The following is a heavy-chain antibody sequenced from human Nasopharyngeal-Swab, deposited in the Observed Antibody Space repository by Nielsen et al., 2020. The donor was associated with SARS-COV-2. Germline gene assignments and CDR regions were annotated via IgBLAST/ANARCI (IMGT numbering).Heavy chain of an antibody. CDR3: ASGGYDFWSGYPSDY. V-gene: IGHV3-11*04. CDR2: ISNTGSYK. Sequence: GESLKISCAASGFTFSDYCMSWIRQAPGKGLEWVSHISNTGSYKYYADSLKGRFTISRDKDKNSLYLQMNSLRADDTAVYYCASGGYDFWSGYPSDYWGLGTLVTVSS. J-gene: IGHJ4*02. CDR1: GFTFSDYC. D-gene: IGHD3-3*01.